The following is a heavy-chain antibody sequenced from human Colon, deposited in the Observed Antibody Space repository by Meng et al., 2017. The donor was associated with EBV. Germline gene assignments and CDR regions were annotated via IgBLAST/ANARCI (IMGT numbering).Heavy chain of an antibody. D-gene: IGHD3-10*01. CDR1: GGSFRDYY. Sequence: QVQLQQWGAGLLKPSEALSRSCAVYGGSFRDYYWTWIRHPPGKGLEWIGEIDHRGNPKYNPSLKSRVTISLDTSKKQFSLKVSSVTAADSAVYYCARRGPSGNFSPWSQGALVTVSS. CDR2: IDHRGNP. J-gene: IGHJ5*02. V-gene: IGHV4-34*01. CDR3: ARRGPSGNFSP.